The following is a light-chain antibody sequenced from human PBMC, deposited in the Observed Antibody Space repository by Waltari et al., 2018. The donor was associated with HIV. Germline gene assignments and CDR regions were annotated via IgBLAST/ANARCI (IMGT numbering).Light chain of an antibody. CDR2: AIS. CDR1: QTVSNY. CDR3: QQTYNIPT. V-gene: IGKV1-39*01. Sequence: DIQMTQSPSFVSASVGERVTIACRASQTVSNYLNWYQQKLGKAPKLLIYAISSLQSGVPSRFSGSGSGTDFTLTISSLQPEDSATYYCQQTYNIPTFGGGTKVEI. J-gene: IGKJ4*01.